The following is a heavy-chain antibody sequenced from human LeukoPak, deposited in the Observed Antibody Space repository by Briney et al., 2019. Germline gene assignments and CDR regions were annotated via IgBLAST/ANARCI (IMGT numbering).Heavy chain of an antibody. CDR3: ARERRSSSSGY. CDR1: GGSISSYY. Sequence: PSETLSLTCSVSGGSISSYYWTWARQPAGEGLEWIGRISSSGNTNYNPSLKSRVTMSVDTSKNQFSLKLSSVTAADTAVYYCARERRSSSSGYWGQGTLVTVSS. V-gene: IGHV4-4*07. J-gene: IGHJ4*02. CDR2: ISSSGNT. D-gene: IGHD6-6*01.